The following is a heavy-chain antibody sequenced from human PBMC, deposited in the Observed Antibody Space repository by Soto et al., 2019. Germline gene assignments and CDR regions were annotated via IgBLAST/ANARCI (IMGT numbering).Heavy chain of an antibody. Sequence: GESLKISCQVSGYTFTIYWIGWVRQMPGKGLEWMGIIYPSDSDTRYSPSFQGQVTISADQSINTAYLQWDSLKASDTAFYFCARSPRSSPYFDYWGQGALVTVSS. D-gene: IGHD6-13*01. V-gene: IGHV5-51*01. CDR3: ARSPRSSPYFDY. J-gene: IGHJ4*02. CDR2: IYPSDSDT. CDR1: GYTFTIYW.